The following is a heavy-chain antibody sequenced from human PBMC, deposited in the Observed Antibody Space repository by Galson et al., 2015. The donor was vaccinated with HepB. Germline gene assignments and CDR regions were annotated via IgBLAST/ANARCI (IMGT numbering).Heavy chain of an antibody. J-gene: IGHJ4*02. Sequence: SLRLSCAASGFTVSSNYMSWVRQAPGKGLEWVSVIYSGGSTYYADSVKGRFTISRDNSKNTLYLQMNSLRAEDTAVYYCARGGTTVVTPFTPLYWGQGTLVTVSS. CDR2: IYSGGST. CDR3: ARGGTTVVTPFTPLY. CDR1: GFTVSSNY. V-gene: IGHV3-66*01. D-gene: IGHD4-23*01.